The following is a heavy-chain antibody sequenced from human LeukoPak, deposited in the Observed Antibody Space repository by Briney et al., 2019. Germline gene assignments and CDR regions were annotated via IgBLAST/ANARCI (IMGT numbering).Heavy chain of an antibody. J-gene: IGHJ3*02. V-gene: IGHV1-46*01. CDR2: INPSGGST. CDR3: ARDRNYDFWSGYSRGDDAFDI. Sequence: ASVKVSCKASGYTFTSYYMYWVRQAPGQGLEWMGIINPSGGSTSYAQKFQGRVTMTRDTSTSTVYMELSSLRSEDTAVYYCARDRNYDFWSGYSRGDDAFDIWGQGTMVTVSS. CDR1: GYTFTSYY. D-gene: IGHD3-3*01.